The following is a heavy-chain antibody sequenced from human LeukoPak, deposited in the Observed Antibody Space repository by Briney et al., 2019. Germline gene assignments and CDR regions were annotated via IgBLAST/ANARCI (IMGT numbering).Heavy chain of an antibody. V-gene: IGHV4-4*07. Sequence: SETLSLTCSVSGVCISYYYWTWIRQPAGKGLEWIGRIYTTGSTNYNPSLKSRVTMSVDTSKNQFSLKLSSVAAADTAVYYCARQLAAAGTAGFDYWGQGTLVTVSS. CDR2: IYTTGST. CDR1: GVCISYYY. J-gene: IGHJ4*02. D-gene: IGHD6-13*01. CDR3: ARQLAAAGTAGFDY.